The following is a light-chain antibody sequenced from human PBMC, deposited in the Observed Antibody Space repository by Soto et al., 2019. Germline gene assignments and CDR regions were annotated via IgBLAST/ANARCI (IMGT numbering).Light chain of an antibody. CDR3: TSYTTSSTLV. J-gene: IGLJ2*01. V-gene: IGLV2-14*01. Sequence: QTVVTQPASVSGSPGQSITISCTGTSSDIGGYNFVSWYRQHPGKAPKLLIYAVTNRPSGIPDRFSGSKSGNTASLTISGLQAEDEADYYCTSYTTSSTLVFGGGTKLTVL. CDR1: SSDIGGYNF. CDR2: AVT.